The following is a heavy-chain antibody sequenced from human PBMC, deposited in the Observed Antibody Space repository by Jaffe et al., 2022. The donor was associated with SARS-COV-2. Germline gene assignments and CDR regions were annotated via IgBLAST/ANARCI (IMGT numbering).Heavy chain of an antibody. D-gene: IGHD6-19*01. CDR2: INHSGST. V-gene: IGHV4-34*01. CDR1: GGSFSGYY. CDR3: ARGRHPRSGWWGQYNWFDP. J-gene: IGHJ5*02. Sequence: QVQLQQWGAGLLKPSETLSLTCAVYGGSFSGYYWSWIRQPPGKGLEWIGEINHSGSTNYNPSLKSRVTISVDTSKNQFSLKLSSVTAADTAVYYCARGRHPRSGWWGQYNWFDPWGQGTLVTVSS.